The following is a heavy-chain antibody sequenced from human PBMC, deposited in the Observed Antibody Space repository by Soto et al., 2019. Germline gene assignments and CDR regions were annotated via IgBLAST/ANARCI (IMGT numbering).Heavy chain of an antibody. CDR1: GFTFSSYA. J-gene: IGHJ6*02. V-gene: IGHV3-64D*06. D-gene: IGHD3-3*01. Sequence: GGSLRLSCSASGFTFSSYAMHWVRQAPGKGLEYVSAISSNGGSTYYADSVKGRFTISRDNSKNTLYLQMSSLRAEDTAVYYCVMYDFWSGYSTYYYGMDVWGQGPTVTVSS. CDR2: ISSNGGST. CDR3: VMYDFWSGYSTYYYGMDV.